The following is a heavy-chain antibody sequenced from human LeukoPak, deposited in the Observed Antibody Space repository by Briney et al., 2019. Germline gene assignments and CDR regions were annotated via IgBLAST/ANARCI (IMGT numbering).Heavy chain of an antibody. CDR3: AKAGWFGELRLGYFDY. Sequence: GRSLRLSCAASGFTFDDYAMHWVRQAPGKGLEWVSGISWNSGSIGYADSVKGRFTISRDNAKNSLYLQMNSLRAEDTALYYCAKAGWFGELRLGYFDYRGQGTLVTVSS. D-gene: IGHD3-10*01. CDR1: GFTFDDYA. V-gene: IGHV3-9*01. J-gene: IGHJ4*02. CDR2: ISWNSGSI.